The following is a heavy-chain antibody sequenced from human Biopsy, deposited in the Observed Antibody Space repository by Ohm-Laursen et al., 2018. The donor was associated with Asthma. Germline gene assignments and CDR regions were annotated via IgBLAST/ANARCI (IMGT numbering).Heavy chain of an antibody. V-gene: IGHV4-34*01. CDR1: GGSFSSNY. Sequence: SDTLSLTCAVYGGSFSSNYWSWIRQTPGKGLEWLGDTHHSGYTNYNPSPTRRLTLSVDTSKNQFPLRLASVTAADTAVYYCARGSASRLSQWEILVSGGKRAHSYYGVDVWGQGTTVTVSS. CDR3: ARGSASRLSQWEILVSGGKRAHSYYGVDV. D-gene: IGHD1-26*01. J-gene: IGHJ6*02. CDR2: THHSGYT.